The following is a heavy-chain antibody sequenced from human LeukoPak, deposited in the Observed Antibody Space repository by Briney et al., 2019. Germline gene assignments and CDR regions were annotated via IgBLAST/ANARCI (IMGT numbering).Heavy chain of an antibody. CDR2: IYYTGST. V-gene: IGHV4-59*01. D-gene: IGHD5-12*01. Sequence: SETLSLTCTISGGSISTYYWSWIRQSPGKGLEWIGYIYYTGSTNYNPSLKSRVTISVNMSKNQFSLKLSSVTAADTAVYYCAKPRATGQGIFDLWGQGAMFTVSS. CDR1: GGSISTYY. J-gene: IGHJ3*01. CDR3: AKPRATGQGIFDL.